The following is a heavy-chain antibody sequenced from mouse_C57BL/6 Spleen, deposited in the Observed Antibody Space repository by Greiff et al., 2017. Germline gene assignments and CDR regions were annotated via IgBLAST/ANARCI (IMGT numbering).Heavy chain of an antibody. D-gene: IGHD2-3*01. Sequence: VQLQQSGAELVRPGTSVKMSCKASGYTFTNYWIGWAKQRPGHGLEWIGDIYPGGGYTNYNEKFKGKATLTADKSSSTAYMQFSSLTSEDSAFYYCARQGDGYSYFDYWGQGTTLTVSS. CDR2: IYPGGGYT. CDR1: GYTFTNYW. CDR3: ARQGDGYSYFDY. J-gene: IGHJ2*01. V-gene: IGHV1-63*01.